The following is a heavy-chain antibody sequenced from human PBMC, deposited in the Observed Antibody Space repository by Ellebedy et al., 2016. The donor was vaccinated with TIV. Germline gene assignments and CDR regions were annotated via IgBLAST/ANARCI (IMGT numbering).Heavy chain of an antibody. CDR3: ARAAAMTKVSSPSAY. V-gene: IGHV1-46*01. Sequence: AASVKVSCKASGYTFTSYYIHWMRQAPGQGLEWMGKLTANDGDTTYAQKFQGRVTMTRATSTPTVYIELTSLRFEDTAVYYCARAAAMTKVSSPSAYWGQGTLVTVSS. J-gene: IGHJ4*02. D-gene: IGHD4-17*01. CDR1: GYTFTSYY. CDR2: LTANDGDT.